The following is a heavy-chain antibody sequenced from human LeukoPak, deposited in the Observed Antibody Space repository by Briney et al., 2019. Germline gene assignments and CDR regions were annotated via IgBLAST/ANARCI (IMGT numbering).Heavy chain of an antibody. CDR3: TTRCGGDCYSPDY. V-gene: IGHV3-15*07. CDR2: IKSKTDGGTT. CDR1: GFTFSNAW. D-gene: IGHD2-21*02. Sequence: PGGSLRLSCAASGFTFSNAWMNWVRQAPGKWLEWVGRIKSKTDGGTTDYAAPVKGRFTISRDDSKNTLYLQMNSLKTEDTAVYYCTTRCGGDCYSPDYWGQGTLVTVSS. J-gene: IGHJ4*02.